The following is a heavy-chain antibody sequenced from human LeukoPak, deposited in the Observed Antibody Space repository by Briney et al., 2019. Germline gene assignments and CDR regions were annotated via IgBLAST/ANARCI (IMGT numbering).Heavy chain of an antibody. V-gene: IGHV4-39*07. J-gene: IGHJ4*02. CDR2: IYYSGST. Sequence: SETLSLTCTVSGGSISSSSYYWGWIRQPPGKGLEWIGSIYYSGSTYYNPSLKSRVTISVDTSKNQFSLKLSSMTAADTAVYYCASRADYSKLPYFDYWGQGTLVTVSS. CDR1: GGSISSSSYY. CDR3: ASRADYSKLPYFDY. D-gene: IGHD4-11*01.